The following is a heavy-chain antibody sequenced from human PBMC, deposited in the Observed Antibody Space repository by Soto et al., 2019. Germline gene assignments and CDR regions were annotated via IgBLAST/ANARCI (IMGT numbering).Heavy chain of an antibody. V-gene: IGHV4-31*03. Sequence: PSETLSLTCTVSGGSISSGGYYWSWIRQHPGKGLEWIGYIYYSGSTYYNPSLKSRVTISVDTSKNQFSLKLSSVNAADMAVFYCSILFLFPLEGNSSGWYVIYFDYWGQGTLVTVSS. D-gene: IGHD6-19*01. CDR2: IYYSGST. CDR1: GGSISSGGYY. CDR3: SILFLFPLEGNSSGWYVIYFDY. J-gene: IGHJ4*02.